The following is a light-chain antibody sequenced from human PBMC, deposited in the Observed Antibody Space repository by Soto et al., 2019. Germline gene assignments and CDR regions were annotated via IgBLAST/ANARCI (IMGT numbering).Light chain of an antibody. V-gene: IGKV3-11*01. J-gene: IGKJ4*01. CDR1: QIVSSY. Sequence: EIVLTQSPATLSLSPGERATLSCRASQIVSSYLAWYQQKPGQAPRLLIYDASNRATGIPARFSGSGSGTDFTLTITSLEPEAYAVYYYQQRSNWPPGLTFGGGTKVEIK. CDR3: QQRSNWPPGLT. CDR2: DAS.